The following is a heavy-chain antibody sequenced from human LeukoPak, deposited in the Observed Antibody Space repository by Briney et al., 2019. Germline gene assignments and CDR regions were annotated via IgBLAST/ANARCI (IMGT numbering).Heavy chain of an antibody. CDR2: IIPIFGTA. CDR1: GGTFSRYA. D-gene: IGHD2-15*01. Sequence: SVKVSCKASGGTFSRYAISWVRQAPGQGLEWMGGIIPIFGTANYAQKFQGRVTITADKSTSTAYMELSSLRSEDTAVYYCARDSPWYCSGGSCYSYWGQGTLVTVSS. CDR3: ARDSPWYCSGGSCYSY. V-gene: IGHV1-69*06. J-gene: IGHJ4*02.